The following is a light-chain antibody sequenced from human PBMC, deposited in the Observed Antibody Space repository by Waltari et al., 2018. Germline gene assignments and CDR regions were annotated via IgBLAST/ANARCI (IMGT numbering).Light chain of an antibody. Sequence: EIVFTQSPDTLSFAPGERATLSCRASPSLSRSLAWYQQKPGQAPRRLFYGASNRATGIPDRFSGSGSGTDFTLTISRLEPEDFVVYYCLQYLSSPHTFGQGTKLEIK. CDR3: LQYLSSPHT. J-gene: IGKJ2*01. V-gene: IGKV3-20*01. CDR2: GAS. CDR1: PSLSRS.